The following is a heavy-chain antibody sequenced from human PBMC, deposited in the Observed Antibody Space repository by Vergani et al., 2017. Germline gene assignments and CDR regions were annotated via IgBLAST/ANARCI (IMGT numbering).Heavy chain of an antibody. CDR2: INPNSGGT. D-gene: IGHD2-2*01. CDR3: ARVGTSSNRDYFDY. Sequence: QVQLVQSGAEVKKPGASVKVSCKASGYPFTDYFMHWVRQAPGQGLEWMGWINPNSGGTNYAQKFQGRVTMTRDTSISTAYMELSYLRSDDTAVYYCARVGTSSNRDYFDYWGQGTLVTVSS. J-gene: IGHJ4*02. V-gene: IGHV1-2*02. CDR1: GYPFTDYF.